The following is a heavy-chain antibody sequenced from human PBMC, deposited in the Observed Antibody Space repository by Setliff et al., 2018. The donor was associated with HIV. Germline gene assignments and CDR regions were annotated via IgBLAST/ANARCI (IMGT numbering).Heavy chain of an antibody. CDR1: NGSIGSFY. CDR3: ARANNDYLYLDY. D-gene: IGHD3-16*01. CDR2: IYFNGVT. V-gene: IGHV4-59*01. J-gene: IGHJ4*02. Sequence: PSETLSLTCTVSNGSIGSFYWTWIRQPPGKELEWIGYIYFNGVTKYSPSLKSRVSMSVDTSKSQFSLKLNSMTAADTAVYYCARANNDYLYLDYWGQGALVTVSS.